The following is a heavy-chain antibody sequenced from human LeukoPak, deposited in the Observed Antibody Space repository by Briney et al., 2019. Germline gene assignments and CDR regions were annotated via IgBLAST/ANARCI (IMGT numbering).Heavy chain of an antibody. D-gene: IGHD3-16*01. V-gene: IGHV3-74*01. CDR3: ARERWWFDP. J-gene: IGHJ5*02. CDR2: INSDGTIT. Sequence: GGSLRLSCAASGFTFSSYWMHWVRQAPGEGLVWVSEINSDGTITNYADSVKGRFTISRDNAKNTLYLQMNSLRAEDTAVYYCARERWWFDPWGQGTLVTVSS. CDR1: GFTFSSYW.